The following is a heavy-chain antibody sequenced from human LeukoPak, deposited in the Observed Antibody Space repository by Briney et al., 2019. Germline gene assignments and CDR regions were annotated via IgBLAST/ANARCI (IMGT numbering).Heavy chain of an antibody. CDR1: GGSLSRTNW. CDR2: IYHTGST. D-gene: IGHD4-17*01. V-gene: IGHV4-4*02. J-gene: IGHJ5*02. CDR3: ARPNDDYGDYSGWFDP. Sequence: SETLSLTCAVSGGSLSRTNWWSWVRQPPGKGLEWIGEIYHTGSTNYNPSLKSRVTISVDKSKNQFSLKLISVTAADTAVYYCARPNDDYGDYSGWFDPWGQGTLVTVSS.